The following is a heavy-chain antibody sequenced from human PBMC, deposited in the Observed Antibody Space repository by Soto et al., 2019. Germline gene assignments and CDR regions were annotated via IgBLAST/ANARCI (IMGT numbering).Heavy chain of an antibody. CDR3: AIDAPYYYDVSAYSPPGY. Sequence: QVQLLQSGAEVKKPGASVKVSCKTSGYIFTSYGISWVRQAPGQGLEWMGWISGYKGNTKEAQRSQGRVPTTTDTATATAYMELRSLTSDDTAGYYCAIDAPYYYDVSAYSPPGYWGQGTLVTVSS. J-gene: IGHJ4*02. CDR1: GYIFTSYG. CDR2: ISGYKGNT. V-gene: IGHV1-18*01. D-gene: IGHD3-22*01.